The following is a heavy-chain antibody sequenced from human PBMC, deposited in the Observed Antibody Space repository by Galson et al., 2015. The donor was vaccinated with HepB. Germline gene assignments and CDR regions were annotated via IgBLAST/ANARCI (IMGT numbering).Heavy chain of an antibody. Sequence: SVKVSCKASGYTFTSYDINWVRQATGQGLEWMGWMNPNSGNTGYAQKFQGRVTMTRNTSISTAYMELSGLRSEDTAVYYCARDPTVVTYNWFDPWGQGTLVTVSS. CDR1: GYTFTSYD. D-gene: IGHD4-23*01. V-gene: IGHV1-8*01. CDR2: MNPNSGNT. J-gene: IGHJ5*02. CDR3: ARDPTVVTYNWFDP.